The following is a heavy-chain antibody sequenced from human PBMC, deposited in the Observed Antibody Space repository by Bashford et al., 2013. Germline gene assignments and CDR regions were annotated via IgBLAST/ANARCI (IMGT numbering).Heavy chain of an antibody. J-gene: IGHJ4*02. D-gene: IGHD1-26*01. CDR2: INPTSGGT. CDR1: GYDFTAHY. V-gene: IGHV1-2*02. Sequence: ASVKVSCKASGYDFTAHYMHWVRQAPGQGLEWMGWINPTSGGTDYAQKFQGRVTMTRDTSIRTAYMELSRLRSDDTALYYCARWIDSESYLDYWGQGNAGHRLL. CDR3: ARWIDSESYLDY.